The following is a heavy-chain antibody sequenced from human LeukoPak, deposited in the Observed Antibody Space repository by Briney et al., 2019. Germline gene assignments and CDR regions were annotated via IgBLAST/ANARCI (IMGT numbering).Heavy chain of an antibody. CDR3: ARLGAEGDYDWFDP. CDR1: GGSISSGGYY. Sequence: SQTLSLTCTVSGGSISSGGYYWSWIRQHPGKGLEWIGYIYYSGSTYYNPSLKSRVTISVDTSKNQFSLKLSSVTAADTAVYYCARLGAEGDYDWFDPWGQGTLVTVSS. CDR2: IYYSGST. D-gene: IGHD3-16*01. J-gene: IGHJ5*02. V-gene: IGHV4-31*03.